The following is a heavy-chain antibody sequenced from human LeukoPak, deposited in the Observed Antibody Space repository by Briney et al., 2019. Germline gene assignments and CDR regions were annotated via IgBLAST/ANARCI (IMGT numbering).Heavy chain of an antibody. D-gene: IGHD3-22*01. Sequence: PGGSLRLSCAASGFTVSSNYMSWVRQAPGKGLEWVSVIYSGGSTYYADSVKGRFTISRDNSKNTLYLQMNSLRAEDTAVYYCAKDRGSMIVVVIDAFDIWGQGTMVTVSS. CDR2: IYSGGST. CDR1: GFTVSSNY. CDR3: AKDRGSMIVVVIDAFDI. V-gene: IGHV3-53*01. J-gene: IGHJ3*02.